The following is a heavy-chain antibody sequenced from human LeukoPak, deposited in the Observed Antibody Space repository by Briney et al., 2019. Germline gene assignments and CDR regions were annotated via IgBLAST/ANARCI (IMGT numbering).Heavy chain of an antibody. Sequence: ASVKVSCKASGGTFSSYAISWVRQAPGQGLEWMGGIIPIFGTANYAQKFQGRVTITADESTSTAYMELSSLRSEDTAVYYCARVVVAATTYWFDPWGQGTLVTVSS. CDR1: GGTFSSYA. CDR3: ARVVVAATTYWFDP. V-gene: IGHV1-69*01. CDR2: IIPIFGTA. D-gene: IGHD2-15*01. J-gene: IGHJ5*02.